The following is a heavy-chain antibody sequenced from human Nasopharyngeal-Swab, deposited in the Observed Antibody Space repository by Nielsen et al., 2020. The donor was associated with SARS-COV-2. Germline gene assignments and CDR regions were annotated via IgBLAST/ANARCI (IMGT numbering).Heavy chain of an antibody. D-gene: IGHD2-8*01. V-gene: IGHV4-59*08. CDR3: ARHGADCTNGVCQTYFYSRMDV. Sequence: SETLSLTCTVSGASISSYYWSWIRQTPGKGLEWVAYSHYSGSTNYNPSLKSRVTMSVDTSKRQFSLMLTSVTAADTAVYYCARHGADCTNGVCQTYFYSRMDVWGQGTTVSVSS. J-gene: IGHJ6*02. CDR1: GASISSYY. CDR2: SHYSGST.